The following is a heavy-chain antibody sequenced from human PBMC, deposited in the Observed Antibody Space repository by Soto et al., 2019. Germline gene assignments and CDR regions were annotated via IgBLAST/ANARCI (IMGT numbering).Heavy chain of an antibody. CDR3: ARDQVPTTWFDP. J-gene: IGHJ5*02. Sequence: PGGSLRLSCAASGFTFSSYSMNWVRQAPGKGLEWVSSISSSSSYIYYADSVRGRFTISRDNAKNSLYLRMNSLRAEDTAVYYCARDQVPTTWFDPWGQGTLVTVSS. CDR2: ISSSSSYI. V-gene: IGHV3-21*01. D-gene: IGHD1-7*01. CDR1: GFTFSSYS.